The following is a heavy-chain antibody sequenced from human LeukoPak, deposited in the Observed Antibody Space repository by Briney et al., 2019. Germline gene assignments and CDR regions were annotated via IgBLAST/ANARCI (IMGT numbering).Heavy chain of an antibody. D-gene: IGHD3-22*01. CDR3: ARADVSGSGYPY. CDR1: GYSISSGFY. V-gene: IGHV4-38-2*02. Sequence: SETLSLTCTVSGYSISSGFYWGWIRQPPGKGLDWIWSIYHSGSTYYNPSLKSRVTISVHTSKNQFSLKLSSVTAADTAVYYCARADVSGSGYPYWGQGTLVTVSS. CDR2: IYHSGST. J-gene: IGHJ4*02.